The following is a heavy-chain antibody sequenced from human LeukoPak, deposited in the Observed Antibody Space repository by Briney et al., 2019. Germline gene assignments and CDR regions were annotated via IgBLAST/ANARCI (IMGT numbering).Heavy chain of an antibody. D-gene: IGHD2-15*01. CDR1: GFTFSSYS. CDR2: FSGSSSKK. Sequence: GGSLRLSCEASGFTFSSYSMNWVRQAPEKGLEWVSSFSGSSSKKYYADSLKGRFTISRDNAKNSLYLQMNSLRVEDTAVYYCAREGICSGGTCYDAFDIWGQGTMVTVSS. V-gene: IGHV3-21*01. J-gene: IGHJ3*02. CDR3: AREGICSGGTCYDAFDI.